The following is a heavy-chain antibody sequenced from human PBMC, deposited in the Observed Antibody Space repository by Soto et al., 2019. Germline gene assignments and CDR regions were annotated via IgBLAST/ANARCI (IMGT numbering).Heavy chain of an antibody. J-gene: IGHJ6*02. CDR2: ISAYKGNT. CDR3: ARVYYYDSNSYSRRLNYYGMDV. Sequence: QVQLVQSGAEVKKPGASVKVSCKASGYTFTTYGISWVRQAPGQGLEWMGWISAYKGNTNYAQKLQGRVTMTTDTSTSTAYMELRSLRSDDTAVYYCARVYYYDSNSYSRRLNYYGMDVWGQGTTVTVSS. D-gene: IGHD3-22*01. V-gene: IGHV1-18*01. CDR1: GYTFTTYG.